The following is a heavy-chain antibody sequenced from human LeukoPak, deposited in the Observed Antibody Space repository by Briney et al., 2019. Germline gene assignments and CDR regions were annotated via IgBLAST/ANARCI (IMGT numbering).Heavy chain of an antibody. J-gene: IGHJ3*02. CDR2: VNSDGSGT. CDR1: GFTFSRYS. V-gene: IGHV3-74*01. CDR3: AKGVRITMVRGAFDI. D-gene: IGHD3-10*01. Sequence: GGSLRLSCAASGFTFSRYSMHWVRQAPGKGRVWVSHVNSDGSGTDYADSVKGRFTISRDNAKNTLYLQMNSLRAEDTALYYCAKGVRITMVRGAFDIWGQGTMVTVSS.